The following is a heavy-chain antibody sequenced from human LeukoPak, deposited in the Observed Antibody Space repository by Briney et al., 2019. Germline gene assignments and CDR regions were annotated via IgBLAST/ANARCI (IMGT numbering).Heavy chain of an antibody. V-gene: IGHV3-7*04. J-gene: IGHJ4*02. CDR3: ARDLGYCSGGSCYSYYFDS. CDR1: GFTFSSYW. D-gene: IGHD2-15*01. CDR2: MNQDGGEK. Sequence: GESLRLPCTASGFTFSSYWMSWVRKAPAPGLEWVANMNQDGGEKTYVDSVKGRFTISRDNAKNSLDLQMNSLRAEDTAVYYCARDLGYCSGGSCYSYYFDSWGQGTLVTVSS.